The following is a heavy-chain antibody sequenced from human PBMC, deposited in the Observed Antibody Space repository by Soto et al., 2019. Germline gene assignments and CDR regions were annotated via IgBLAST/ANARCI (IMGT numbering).Heavy chain of an antibody. CDR1: GFTFSSYA. CDR2: ISGSGGST. D-gene: IGHD3-16*02. Sequence: GGSLRLSCAASGFTFSSYAMSWVRQAPGKGLEWVSAISGSGGSTYYADSVKGRFTISRDNSKNTLYLQMNSLRAEDTAVYYCAKVPFGGVIVISFDYWGQGTLVTVSS. J-gene: IGHJ4*02. V-gene: IGHV3-23*01. CDR3: AKVPFGGVIVISFDY.